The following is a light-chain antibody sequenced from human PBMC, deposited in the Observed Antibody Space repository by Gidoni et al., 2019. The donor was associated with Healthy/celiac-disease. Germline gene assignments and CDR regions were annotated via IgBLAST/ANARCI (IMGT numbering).Light chain of an antibody. CDR1: QGISRY. V-gene: IGKV1D-8*02. J-gene: IGKJ2*01. Sequence: AIWMTQSPSLLSASTGDRVTICCRVSQGISRYLAWYQQKPGKAPELLIYAASTLQSGVPSRFSGSGSGTDFTLTISCLQSEDFATYYCQQYYSFPPTFGQGTKLEIK. CDR2: AAS. CDR3: QQYYSFPPT.